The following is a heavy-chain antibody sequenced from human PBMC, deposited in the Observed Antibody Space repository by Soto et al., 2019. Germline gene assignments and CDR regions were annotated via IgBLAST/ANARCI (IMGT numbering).Heavy chain of an antibody. Sequence: QVQLVQSGAEVKKPGSSVKVSCKASGGTFSSYAISWVRQAPGQGLEWMGGIIPIFGTANYAQKFHGRVTITADESTSTAYMELSSLRSEDTAVYYCAEVSGPNYYYYYGMDVWGQGTTVTVSS. CDR3: AEVSGPNYYYYYGMDV. D-gene: IGHD3-16*02. V-gene: IGHV1-69*12. J-gene: IGHJ6*02. CDR1: GGTFSSYA. CDR2: IIPIFGTA.